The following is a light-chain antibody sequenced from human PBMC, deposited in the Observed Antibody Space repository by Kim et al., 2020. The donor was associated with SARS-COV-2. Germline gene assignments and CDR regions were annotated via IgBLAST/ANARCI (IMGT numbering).Light chain of an antibody. Sequence: SYELTQPPSVSVSPGQTASITCSGDKLGDTYACWYQQKPGQSPVLVIYQDNKRPSGNPERFSGSNSGNTATLTISGTQAMDEADYYCQAWDSSTYVFGTGTKVTVL. V-gene: IGLV3-1*01. CDR1: KLGDTY. J-gene: IGLJ1*01. CDR2: QDN. CDR3: QAWDSSTYV.